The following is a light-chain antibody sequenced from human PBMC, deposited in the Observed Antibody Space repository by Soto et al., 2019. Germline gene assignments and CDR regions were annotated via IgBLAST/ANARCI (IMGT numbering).Light chain of an antibody. Sequence: AIQLTQSPSSLSASVGDRVTITCRASQDITSALAWYQQKPGKAPNLLIYAASSLKSGVPSRFSGSASGTDFTLTISSLQPEDFATYYCQQFNSYVITFGQGTRLETK. J-gene: IGKJ5*01. V-gene: IGKV1-13*02. CDR1: QDITSA. CDR2: AAS. CDR3: QQFNSYVIT.